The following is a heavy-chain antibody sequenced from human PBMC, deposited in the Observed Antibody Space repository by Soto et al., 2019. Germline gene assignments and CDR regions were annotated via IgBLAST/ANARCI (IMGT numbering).Heavy chain of an antibody. Sequence: SGPTLVNPTETLTLTCTVSGFSLSNARMGVSWIRQPPGKALEWLAHIFSNDAKSYSTSLRSRLTISKDTSKSQVVLTMTNMDPVDTGTYSPARSPAAPPRTKTHCLLDLWGRGPLVTAAS. CDR2: IFSNDAK. CDR3: ARSPAAPPRTKTHCLLDL. V-gene: IGHV2-26*01. CDR1: GFSLSNARMG. J-gene: IGHJ2*01. D-gene: IGHD2-21*02.